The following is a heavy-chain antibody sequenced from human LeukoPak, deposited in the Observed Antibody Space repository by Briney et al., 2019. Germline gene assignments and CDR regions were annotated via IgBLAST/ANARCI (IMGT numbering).Heavy chain of an antibody. CDR1: GFTFSGSA. J-gene: IGHJ4*02. Sequence: GGSLRLSCAASGFTFSGSAMHWVRQASGKGLEWVGRIRSKANSYATAYAASVKGRFTISRDDSKNTAYLQMNSLKTEDTAVYYCTTYYINFDYWGQGTLVTVSS. V-gene: IGHV3-73*01. D-gene: IGHD1-26*01. CDR3: TTYYINFDY. CDR2: IRSKANSYAT.